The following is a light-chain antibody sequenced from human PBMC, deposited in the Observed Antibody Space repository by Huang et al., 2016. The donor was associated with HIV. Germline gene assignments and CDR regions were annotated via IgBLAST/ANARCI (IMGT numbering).Light chain of an antibody. J-gene: IGKJ4*01. V-gene: IGKV3-11*01. CDR3: QQRSAWPLT. CDR2: DAS. Sequence: EIVLTQSPATLSLSPGERATLSCRASQSVRSYLVWYQQKPGQAPRLLIYDASNRATGIPARFSGSGSGTDFTLTISNLQSEDFAVYYCQQRSAWPLTFGGGTKVEI. CDR1: QSVRSY.